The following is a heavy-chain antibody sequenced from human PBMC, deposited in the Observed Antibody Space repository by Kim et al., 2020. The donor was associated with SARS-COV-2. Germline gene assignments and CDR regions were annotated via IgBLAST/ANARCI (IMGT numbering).Heavy chain of an antibody. Sequence: GGSLRLSCAASGFTFSSYSMNWVRQAPGKGLEWVSYISSSSSTIYYADSVKGRFTISRDNAKNSLYLQMNSLRAEDTAVYYCARGRTPGGNILTGYYDYWGQGTLVTVSS. CDR2: ISSSSSTI. CDR3: ARGRTPGGNILTGYYDY. V-gene: IGHV3-48*04. D-gene: IGHD3-9*01. CDR1: GFTFSSYS. J-gene: IGHJ4*02.